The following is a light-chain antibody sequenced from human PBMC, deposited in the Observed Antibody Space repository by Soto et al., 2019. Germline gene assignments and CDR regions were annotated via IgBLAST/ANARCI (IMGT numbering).Light chain of an antibody. CDR1: QSVYRW. CDR3: QQYSDFSPYT. Sequence: DIQMTQSASTLSASVGDRVTIACRASQSVYRWLAWYQQKPGRAPKLLIYDASSLQGGVPSRFSGSGSGTEFTLTISSVQPDDFATYYCQQYSDFSPYTFGQGTKLEI. V-gene: IGKV1-5*01. CDR2: DAS. J-gene: IGKJ2*01.